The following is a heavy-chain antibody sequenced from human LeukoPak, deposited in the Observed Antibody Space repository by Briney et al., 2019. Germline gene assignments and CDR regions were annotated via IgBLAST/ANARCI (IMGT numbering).Heavy chain of an antibody. Sequence: ASVKASCKASGYPVNSFYTHWVRQAPGQGLEWVGIIYPRGGSASFTQKFQGRVTMTRDTSTSTFYMELSSLRSEDTAVYFCARERPSSYYFDYWGQGTLVTVSS. V-gene: IGHV1-46*02. CDR3: ARERPSSYYFDY. J-gene: IGHJ4*02. CDR1: GYPVNSFY. CDR2: IYPRGGSA.